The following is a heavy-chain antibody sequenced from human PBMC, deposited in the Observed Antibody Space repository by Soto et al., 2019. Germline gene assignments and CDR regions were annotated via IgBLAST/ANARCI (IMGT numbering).Heavy chain of an antibody. D-gene: IGHD6-13*01. CDR3: GAGQYFSDY. CDR1: GFTFSSYA. Sequence: GGSLRLSCAASGFTFSSYAMHWVRQAPGKGLEWVAVISYDGSNKYYADSVKGRFTISRDNSKNTLYLQMNSLRAEDTAVYYCGAGQYFSDYWGQGTLVTVSS. CDR2: ISYDGSNK. V-gene: IGHV3-30-3*01. J-gene: IGHJ4*02.